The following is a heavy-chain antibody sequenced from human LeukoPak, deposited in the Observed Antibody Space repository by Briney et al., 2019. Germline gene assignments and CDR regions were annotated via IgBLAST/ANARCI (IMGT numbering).Heavy chain of an antibody. CDR1: GGSISSGDYY. D-gene: IGHD3-22*01. CDR3: ARESLEYYYDSSGYSSSFDY. J-gene: IGHJ4*02. CDR2: IYYSGST. Sequence: SETLSLTCTVSGGSISSGDYYWSWIRQPPGKGLEWIGYIYYSGSTYYNPSLKSRVTISVDTSKNQFSLKLSPVTAADTAVYYCARESLEYYYDSSGYSSSFDYWGQGTLVTVSS. V-gene: IGHV4-30-4*01.